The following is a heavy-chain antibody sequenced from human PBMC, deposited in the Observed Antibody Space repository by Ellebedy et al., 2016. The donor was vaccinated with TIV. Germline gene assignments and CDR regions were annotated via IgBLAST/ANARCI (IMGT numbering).Heavy chain of an antibody. J-gene: IGHJ5*02. Sequence: GGSLRLSCVASGFSFRSYWMRGGRQAPGKGLEWVANIYQDGSNQYYVDSVKGRFTISRANANKSLFLQMNSLRGEDTAVYYCARRGSYGDYAVQINSWFDRWGRGTLVTVSS. V-gene: IGHV3-7*01. CDR1: GFSFRSYW. D-gene: IGHD4-17*01. CDR2: IYQDGSNQ. CDR3: ARRGSYGDYAVQINSWFDR.